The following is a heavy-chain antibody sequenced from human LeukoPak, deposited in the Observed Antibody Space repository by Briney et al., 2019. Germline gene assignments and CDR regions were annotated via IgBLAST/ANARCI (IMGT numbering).Heavy chain of an antibody. V-gene: IGHV3-74*01. CDR3: ARELTSPYYYYYGMDV. D-gene: IGHD2-2*01. CDR1: GFTFSTYW. Sequence: GGSLRLSCAASGFTFSTYWMHWVRQAPGKGLVWVSRINTDGSTTNYADSVKGRFTISRDNAKNTLYLQMNSLRAEDTAVYYCARELTSPYYYYYGMDVWGQGTTVTVSS. J-gene: IGHJ6*02. CDR2: INTDGSTT.